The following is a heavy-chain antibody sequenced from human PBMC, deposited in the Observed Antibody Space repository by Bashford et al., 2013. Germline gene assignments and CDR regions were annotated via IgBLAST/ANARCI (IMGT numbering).Heavy chain of an antibody. D-gene: IGHD6-13*01. V-gene: IGHV4-4*08. Sequence: SETLSLTCAVSGGSINNYYWSWLRHAPREGLEWIGNIYSSGSTIYNPSLKSRVTISVDTSKNQFSLRLNSVTAADTAVYYCARLREQQPYTWGQGNPGHRLL. J-gene: IGHJ4*02. CDR2: IYSSGST. CDR1: GGSINNYY. CDR3: ARLREQQPYT.